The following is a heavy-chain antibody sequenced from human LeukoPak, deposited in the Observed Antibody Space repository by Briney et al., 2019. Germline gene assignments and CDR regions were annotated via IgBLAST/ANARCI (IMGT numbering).Heavy chain of an antibody. Sequence: PSETLCLTCTVSGGSISSYYWSWIRQPAGMGLEWIGRIHTSGSTLYDPSLKSRVTMSIDASKNQFSLKLSSVTAADTAIYYCARGPTMGATYFENWGQGIRVIVSS. V-gene: IGHV4-4*07. D-gene: IGHD1-26*01. CDR2: IHTSGST. J-gene: IGHJ4*02. CDR3: ARGPTMGATYFEN. CDR1: GGSISSYY.